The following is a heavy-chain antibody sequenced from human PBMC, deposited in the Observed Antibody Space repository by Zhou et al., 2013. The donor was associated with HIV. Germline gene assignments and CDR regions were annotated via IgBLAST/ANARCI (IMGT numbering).Heavy chain of an antibody. Sequence: QVQLVQSGAELKKPGASVKVSCKASGYTFTAYYMHWVRQAPGQGLDWVGAVIPGLGVAHYSRRFQGRVTISADKSQTLCYLELTSLTVDDTAVYYCASGSQDMRAFTWLADNWGQGTLVIVSS. D-gene: IGHD2-15*01. CDR2: VIPGLGVA. CDR3: ASGSQDMRAFTWLADN. J-gene: IGHJ4*02. V-gene: IGHV1-2*02. CDR1: GYTFTAYY.